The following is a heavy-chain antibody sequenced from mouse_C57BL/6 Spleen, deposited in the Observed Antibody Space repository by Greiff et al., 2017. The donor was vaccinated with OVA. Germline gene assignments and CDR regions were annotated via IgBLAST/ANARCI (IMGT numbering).Heavy chain of an antibody. CDR1: GYAFSSSW. J-gene: IGHJ3*01. Sequence: QVQLQQSGPELVKPGASVKISCKASGYAFSSSWMNWVKQRPGKGLEWIGRIYPGDGDTNYNGKFKGKATLTADKSSSTAYMQLSSLTSEDSTVYFCARSPYYSNSGFAYWGQGTLVTVSA. CDR2: IYPGDGDT. V-gene: IGHV1-82*01. CDR3: ARSPYYSNSGFAY. D-gene: IGHD2-5*01.